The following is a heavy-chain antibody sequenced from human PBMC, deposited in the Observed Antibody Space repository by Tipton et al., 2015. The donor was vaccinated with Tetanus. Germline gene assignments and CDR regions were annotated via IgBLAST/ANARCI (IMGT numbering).Heavy chain of an antibody. D-gene: IGHD2-2*01. Sequence: QLVQSGPEVKKPGESLKISCKGSGYSFTNYWIGWVRQIPGKGLEWMGIIYPGNPETRYSPQFQGQVTISADKSTSTAYLEWRSLMDADTAVYYCARAARGGDQLYYYSDYWGQGTLSAVSS. CDR3: ARAARGGDQLYYYSDY. CDR2: IYPGNPET. CDR1: GYSFTNYW. V-gene: IGHV5-51*01. J-gene: IGHJ4*02.